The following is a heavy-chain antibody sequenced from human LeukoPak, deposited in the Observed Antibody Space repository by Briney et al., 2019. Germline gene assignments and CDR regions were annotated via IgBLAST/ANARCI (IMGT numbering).Heavy chain of an antibody. D-gene: IGHD3-10*01. CDR3: ARDSLVRGVSYGMDV. CDR2: IYYSGST. Sequence: SETLSLTCTVSGGSISSYYWSWIRQPPGKGLEWIGYIYYSGSTDYNPSLKSRDAISVDMSKNQFSLKLSSVTAADTAVYYCARDSLVRGVSYGMDVWGKGTTVTVSS. J-gene: IGHJ6*04. V-gene: IGHV4-59*01. CDR1: GGSISSYY.